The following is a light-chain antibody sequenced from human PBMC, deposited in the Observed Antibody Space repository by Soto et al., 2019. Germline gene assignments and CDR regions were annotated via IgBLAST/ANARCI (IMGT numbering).Light chain of an antibody. J-gene: IGKJ2*01. CDR1: QSIGGW. CDR2: DAS. Sequence: DIQMTQSPSTLSASVGDRVTITCRASQSIGGWLAWYQQRPGKAPRLLIYDASSVESGVPSRFSGSRSGTKFTLAISSLQPEDFATYYCQHYHSYPYTFGQGPKVDIK. V-gene: IGKV1-5*01. CDR3: QHYHSYPYT.